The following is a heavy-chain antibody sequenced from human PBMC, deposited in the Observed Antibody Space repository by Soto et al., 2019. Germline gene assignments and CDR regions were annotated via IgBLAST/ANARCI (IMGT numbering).Heavy chain of an antibody. J-gene: IGHJ2*01. V-gene: IGHV1-18*01. Sequence: ASVKVSCKASGYTFTSYGISWVRQAPGQGLEWMGWISAYNGNTNYAQKLQGRVTMTTDTSTSTAYMELRSLRPDDTAVYYCARDVLLFLEWPPWSSDLCGRGTLVTRSS. CDR3: ARDVLLFLEWPPWSSDL. D-gene: IGHD3-3*01. CDR1: GYTFTSYG. CDR2: ISAYNGNT.